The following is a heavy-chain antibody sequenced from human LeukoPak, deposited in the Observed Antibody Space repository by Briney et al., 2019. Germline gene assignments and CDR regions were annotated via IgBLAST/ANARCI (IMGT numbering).Heavy chain of an antibody. Sequence: SETLSLTCAVYGGSFSGYYWSWIRQPPGKGLEWIGEINHSGSTNYNPSLKSRVTISVDTSKSQFSLKLSSVTAADTAVYYCARVRGPTRHAFDIWGQGTMVTVSS. CDR3: ARVRGPTRHAFDI. V-gene: IGHV4-34*01. J-gene: IGHJ3*02. CDR1: GGSFSGYY. D-gene: IGHD3-10*01. CDR2: INHSGST.